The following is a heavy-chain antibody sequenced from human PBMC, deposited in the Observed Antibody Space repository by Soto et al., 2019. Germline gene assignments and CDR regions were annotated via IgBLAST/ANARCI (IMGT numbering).Heavy chain of an antibody. V-gene: IGHV2-5*01. D-gene: IGHD3-16*01. CDR1: GFSLNSGGGG. Sequence: QITLKESGPTLVKPTQTLTLTCTLSGFSLNSGGGGVVWIRQPPGKALEWLALIYWNDDKRYSPSLKSRLTITKDTSRNHIVLTMTNVDPGDTGTYYCAHRPHWGMSGLGPWGQGTTVTVSS. CDR2: IYWNDDK. CDR3: AHRPHWGMSGLGP. J-gene: IGHJ6*02.